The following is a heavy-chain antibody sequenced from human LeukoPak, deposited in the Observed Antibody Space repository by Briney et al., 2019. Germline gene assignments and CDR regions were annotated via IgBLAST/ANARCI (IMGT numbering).Heavy chain of an antibody. V-gene: IGHV3-11*05. D-gene: IGHD1-26*01. CDR3: ARVKVGTTNRFDY. CDR1: GFTLSDYY. Sequence: GGSLRLSCAASGFTLSDYYMTWIRQAPGKGLEWVSYVSSSSRYTNYADSVKGRFTISRDNAKKSLYLQINSLRAEDTAVYYCARVKVGTTNRFDYWGQGTLVTVSS. CDR2: VSSSSRYT. J-gene: IGHJ4*02.